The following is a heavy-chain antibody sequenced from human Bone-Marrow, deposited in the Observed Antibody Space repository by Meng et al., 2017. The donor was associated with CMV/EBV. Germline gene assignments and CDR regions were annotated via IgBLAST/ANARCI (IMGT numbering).Heavy chain of an antibody. Sequence: VGWIRQPPGKALEWLALIYWNDDKRYSPSLKSRITITKDTSKNQVVLTMTNMDPVDTATYYCAHRGIPTDCSSTSCYSRGWENYFDYWGQGTLVTVSS. D-gene: IGHD2-2*02. V-gene: IGHV2-5*01. CDR3: AHRGIPTDCSSTSCYSRGWENYFDY. CDR2: IYWNDDK. J-gene: IGHJ4*02.